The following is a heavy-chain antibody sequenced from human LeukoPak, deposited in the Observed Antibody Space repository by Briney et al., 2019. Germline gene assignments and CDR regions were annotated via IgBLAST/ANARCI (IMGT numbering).Heavy chain of an antibody. Sequence: GGSLRLSCAASGFTFSSYSMNWVRQAPGKGLEWVSSISSSSSYIYYADSVKGRFTISRDNAKNSLYLQMNSLRAEDTAVYYCVRDAPYSSSWYYFDYWGQGTLVTVSS. CDR3: VRDAPYSSSWYYFDY. CDR1: GFTFSSYS. V-gene: IGHV3-21*01. J-gene: IGHJ4*02. D-gene: IGHD6-13*01. CDR2: ISSSSSYI.